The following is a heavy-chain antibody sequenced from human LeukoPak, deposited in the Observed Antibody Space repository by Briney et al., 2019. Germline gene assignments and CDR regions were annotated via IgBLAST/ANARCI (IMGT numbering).Heavy chain of an antibody. CDR1: GFSFSNYA. CDR3: ATSHDFGDYYFNY. J-gene: IGHJ4*02. Sequence: GGSLRLSCVPSGFSFSNYAMSWVRQAPGKGLEWVSSISGSGGSTHHVDSVKGRFTISRDKTKNTLYLQMNSLRAEDTAVYYCATSHDFGDYYFNYWGQGTLVTVSS. D-gene: IGHD4-17*01. V-gene: IGHV3-23*01. CDR2: ISGSGGST.